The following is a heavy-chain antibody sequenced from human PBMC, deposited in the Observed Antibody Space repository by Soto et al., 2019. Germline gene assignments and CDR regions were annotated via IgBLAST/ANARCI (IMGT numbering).Heavy chain of an antibody. CDR2: ISGSGGNT. Sequence: GSLRLSCAASGFTFSSYAMSWVRQAPGKGLEWVSGISGSGGNTYYADSVKGRFTISRDSSKNTLFMQMNSLRVEDTALYYCAKLGGYTYGYYFHYWGQGALVTVSS. D-gene: IGHD5-18*01. CDR1: GFTFSSYA. CDR3: AKLGGYTYGYYFHY. J-gene: IGHJ4*02. V-gene: IGHV3-23*01.